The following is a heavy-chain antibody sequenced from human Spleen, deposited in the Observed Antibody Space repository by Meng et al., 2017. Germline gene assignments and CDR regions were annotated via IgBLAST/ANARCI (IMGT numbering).Heavy chain of an antibody. CDR1: GYSFTSYW. CDR2: IYPGDSDT. Sequence: GESLKISCKGSGYSFTSYWIGWVRQMPGKGLEWMGIIYPGDSDTRYSPSFQGQVTISADKSISTAYLQWSSLKASDTAMYYCASLGYCSGGSCHTLDYWGQGTLVTVSS. CDR3: ASLGYCSGGSCHTLDY. D-gene: IGHD2-15*01. J-gene: IGHJ4*02. V-gene: IGHV5-51*01.